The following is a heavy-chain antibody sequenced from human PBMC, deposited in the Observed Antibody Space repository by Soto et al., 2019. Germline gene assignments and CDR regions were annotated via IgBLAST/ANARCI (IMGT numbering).Heavy chain of an antibody. CDR1: GGSFSGYY. CDR3: ARLFAGATGNWYFDL. D-gene: IGHD3-10*01. Sequence: QVQLQQWGAGLLKPSETLSLTCAVYGGSFSGYYWSWVRPAPGKGLEWIGEITRYGTINYNPSLKSRVTMSLDTSKNQFSLRLNSVSDADAALYYCARLFAGATGNWYFDLWGLGTLVTVSS. CDR2: ITRYGTI. J-gene: IGHJ2*01. V-gene: IGHV4-34*01.